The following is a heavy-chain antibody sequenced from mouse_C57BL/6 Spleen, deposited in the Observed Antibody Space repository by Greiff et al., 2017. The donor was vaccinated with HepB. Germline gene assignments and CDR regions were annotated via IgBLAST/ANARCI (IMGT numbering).Heavy chain of an antibody. V-gene: IGHV3-6*01. J-gene: IGHJ4*01. Sequence: VQLKESGPGLVKPSQSLSLTCSVTGYSITSGYYWNWIRQFPGNKLEWMGYISYDGSNNYNPSLKNRISITRDTSKNQFFLKLNSVTTEDTATYYCAIYDYLYYYAMDYWGQGTSVTVSS. CDR3: AIYDYLYYYAMDY. CDR2: ISYDGSN. D-gene: IGHD2-4*01. CDR1: GYSITSGYY.